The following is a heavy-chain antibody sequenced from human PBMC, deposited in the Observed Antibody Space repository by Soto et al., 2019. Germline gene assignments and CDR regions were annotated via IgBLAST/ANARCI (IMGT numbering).Heavy chain of an antibody. D-gene: IGHD3-10*01. CDR2: IYYSGST. V-gene: IGHV4-39*01. Sequence: NPSETLSLTCTVSGGSISSSSYYWGWIRQPPGKGLEWIGSIYYSGSTYYNPSLKSRVTISVDTSKNQFSLKLSSVTAADTAVYYCARHPIWFGEFNYFDYWGQGTLVTVSS. CDR1: GGSISSSSYY. J-gene: IGHJ4*02. CDR3: ARHPIWFGEFNYFDY.